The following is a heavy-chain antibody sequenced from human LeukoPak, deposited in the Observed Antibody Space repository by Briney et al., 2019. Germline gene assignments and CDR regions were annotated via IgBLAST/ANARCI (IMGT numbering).Heavy chain of an antibody. Sequence: PGGSLRLSCAASGFTFDDYAMHWVRQAPGKGLEWVALISWNGGITFYADSMKGRFTISRDNSKNSLYLQMNSLRAEDTALYYCTKEGRDGYIDYWGQGTLVTVSS. D-gene: IGHD5-24*01. CDR3: TKEGRDGYIDY. CDR1: GFTFDDYA. V-gene: IGHV3-43D*03. CDR2: ISWNGGIT. J-gene: IGHJ4*02.